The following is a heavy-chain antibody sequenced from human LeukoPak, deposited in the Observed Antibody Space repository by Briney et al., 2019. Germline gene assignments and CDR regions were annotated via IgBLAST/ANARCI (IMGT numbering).Heavy chain of an antibody. J-gene: IGHJ5*02. Sequence: GGSLRLSCAASGFTFSNAWMSWVRQAPGKGLEWVGRIKSKTDGGTTDYAASVKGRFTISRDDSKSIAYLQMNSLKTEDTAVYYCTRAYTQLGFDPWGQGTLVTVSS. CDR1: GFTFSNAW. V-gene: IGHV3-15*01. CDR3: TRAYTQLGFDP. D-gene: IGHD2-2*01. CDR2: IKSKTDGGTT.